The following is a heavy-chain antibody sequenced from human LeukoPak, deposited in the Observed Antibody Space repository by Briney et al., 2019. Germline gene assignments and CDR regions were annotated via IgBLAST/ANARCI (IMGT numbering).Heavy chain of an antibody. Sequence: SVKVSCKASGFTFTSSAVQWVRQARGQRLEWIGWIAVGSGNTNYAQKFQERVTITRDMSTSTAYMELSSLRSEDTAVYYCAATKHYDSSGYYPPHFDYWGQGTLVTVSS. CDR1: GFTFTSSA. D-gene: IGHD3-22*01. CDR2: IAVGSGNT. V-gene: IGHV1-58*01. J-gene: IGHJ4*02. CDR3: AATKHYDSSGYYPPHFDY.